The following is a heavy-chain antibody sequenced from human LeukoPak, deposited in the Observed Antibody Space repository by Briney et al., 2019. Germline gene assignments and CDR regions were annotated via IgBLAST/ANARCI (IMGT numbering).Heavy chain of an antibody. V-gene: IGHV3-9*01. CDR3: AKDRGSSTSSLDY. Sequence: GGSLRLSCVASGFTFDDYAMHWVRQAPGKGLEWVSGISWNSGSIGYADSVKGRFTISRDNAKTSLYLQMNSLRAEDTALYYCAKDRGSSTSSLDYWGQGTLVTVSS. J-gene: IGHJ4*02. CDR1: GFTFDDYA. CDR2: ISWNSGSI. D-gene: IGHD2-2*01.